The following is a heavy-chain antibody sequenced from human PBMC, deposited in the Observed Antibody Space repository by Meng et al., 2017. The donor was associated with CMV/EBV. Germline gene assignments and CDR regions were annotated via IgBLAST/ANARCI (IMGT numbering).Heavy chain of an antibody. J-gene: IGHJ4*02. CDR2: LYYSGST. Sequence: VDLRGSVPVMVNPSQTLSLTCTVPGGSSSRGDYYLSWIRQPPGKGLDWIGYLYYSGSTYYNPSLKSRVTISVDTSKNQFSLKLSSVTAADTAVYYCAREGNYYGSGSYYAYWGQGTLVTVSS. D-gene: IGHD3-10*01. V-gene: IGHV4-30-4*08. CDR1: GGSSSRGDYY. CDR3: AREGNYYGSGSYYAY.